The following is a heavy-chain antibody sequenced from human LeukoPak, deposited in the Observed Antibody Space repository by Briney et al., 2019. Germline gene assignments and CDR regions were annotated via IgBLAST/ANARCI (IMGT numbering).Heavy chain of an antibody. CDR1: GYTFTSYY. CDR2: INPRDGST. V-gene: IGHV1-46*01. J-gene: IGHJ4*02. Sequence: ASVKVSCKASGYTFTSYYMHWVRQAPGQGLEWMGIINPRDGSTSYAQNFQGRVTVTRDTSTSTVHMELSGLTSEDTAVYYCARDQEGFDYWGQGTLVTVSS. CDR3: ARDQEGFDY.